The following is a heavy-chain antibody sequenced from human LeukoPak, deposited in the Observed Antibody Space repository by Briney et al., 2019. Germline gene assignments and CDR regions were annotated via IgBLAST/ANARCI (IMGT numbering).Heavy chain of an antibody. CDR3: ARDLYSSGW. J-gene: IGHJ4*02. Sequence: GSLSLSCAASGFRFSSYWMSWVRRAPGKGLEWVAKIKQDGSQQNYLDSVKGRFTISRDNAKNSLYLQMNSLRAEDTAVYYCARDLYSSGWWGQGTLVTVSS. CDR2: IKQDGSQQ. CDR1: GFRFSSYW. D-gene: IGHD6-19*01. V-gene: IGHV3-7*01.